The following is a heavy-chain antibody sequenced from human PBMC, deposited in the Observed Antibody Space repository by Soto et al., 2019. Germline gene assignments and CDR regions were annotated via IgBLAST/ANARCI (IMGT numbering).Heavy chain of an antibody. J-gene: IGHJ4*02. CDR2: IYYSGST. CDR3: SPNLGY. V-gene: IGHV4-30-4*01. CDR1: GGSISSGDYY. Sequence: QVQLQESGPGLVKPSQTLSLTCTVSGGSISSGDYYWSWIRQPPGKGLEWIGYIYYSGSTYYNPSLQSRVTIFVGTARNQLSLELISVTASDTAVDCCSPNLGYWGQGTLVTVSS. D-gene: IGHD3-16*01.